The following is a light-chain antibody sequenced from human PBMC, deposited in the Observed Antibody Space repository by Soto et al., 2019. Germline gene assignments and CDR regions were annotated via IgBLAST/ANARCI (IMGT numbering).Light chain of an antibody. J-gene: IGKJ3*01. CDR3: QQRSNFFT. CDR1: QSVSSY. Sequence: EIVLTQSPATLSLSPGERATLSCRASQSVSSYLAWYQQKPGQAPRLLIYDASNRATGIPARFSGSGSGTDFTLTISSLEPEDFAVYYCQQRSNFFTFGPGTKVAIK. CDR2: DAS. V-gene: IGKV3-11*01.